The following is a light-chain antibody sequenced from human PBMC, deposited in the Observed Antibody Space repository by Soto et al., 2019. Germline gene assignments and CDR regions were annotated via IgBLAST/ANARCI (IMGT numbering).Light chain of an antibody. CDR1: QSVSSN. Sequence: EIVMTQSPATLSVSPGERATLSCRASQSVSSNLAWYQQKPGQAPRLLSYGASTRAPGIPAMFSGSGSGTEFTLTVSSLQSEDFAVYHCQQYNNWPLTFGGGTKVEIK. J-gene: IGKJ4*01. V-gene: IGKV3-15*01. CDR2: GAS. CDR3: QQYNNWPLT.